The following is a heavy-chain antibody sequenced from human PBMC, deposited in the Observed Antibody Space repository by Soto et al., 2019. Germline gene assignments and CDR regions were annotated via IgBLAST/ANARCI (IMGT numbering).Heavy chain of an antibody. CDR1: GFTFSSYS. Sequence: PGGSLRLSCAASGFTFSSYSMNWVRQAPGKGLEWVSSISSSSSYIYYADSVKGRFTISRDNAKNSLYLQMNSLRAEDTAVYYCAGVMRGRRSVFSAFDIWGQGTMVTVSS. V-gene: IGHV3-21*01. CDR3: AGVMRGRRSVFSAFDI. D-gene: IGHD3-16*01. J-gene: IGHJ3*02. CDR2: ISSSSSYI.